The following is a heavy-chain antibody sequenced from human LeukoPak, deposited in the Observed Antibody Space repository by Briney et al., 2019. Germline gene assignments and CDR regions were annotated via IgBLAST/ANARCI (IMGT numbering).Heavy chain of an antibody. CDR3: ARELLGPGADAFDI. CDR1: GGTFSSYA. D-gene: IGHD1-26*01. Sequence: GASLKVSCKASGGTFSSYAISWVRQAPGQGLEWMGGIIPIFGTANYAQKFQGRVTITTDESTSTAYMELSSLRSEDTAVYYCARELLGPGADAFDIWGQGTMVTVSS. CDR2: IIPIFGTA. J-gene: IGHJ3*02. V-gene: IGHV1-69*05.